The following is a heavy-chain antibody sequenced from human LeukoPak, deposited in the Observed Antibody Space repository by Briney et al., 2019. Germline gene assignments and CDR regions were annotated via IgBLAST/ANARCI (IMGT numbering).Heavy chain of an antibody. J-gene: IGHJ3*02. V-gene: IGHV1-2*02. CDR1: GYTFTGYY. Sequence: ASVEVSCKASGYTFTGYYMHWVRQAPGQGLEWMGWINPSSGGTNYAQKFQGRVTMTRDTSISTAYMELSRLRSDDTAVYYCARDRDAFDIWGQGTMVTVSS. CDR3: ARDRDAFDI. CDR2: INPSSGGT.